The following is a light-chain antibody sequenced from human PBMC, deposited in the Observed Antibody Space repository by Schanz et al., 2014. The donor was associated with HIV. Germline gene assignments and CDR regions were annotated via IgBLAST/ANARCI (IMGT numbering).Light chain of an antibody. Sequence: DIVMTQSPDSLAVSLGERATINCKSSQSVLYSSNNKNYLAWYQQKSGQPPKLLINWASTRESGVPDRFSSSGSGTDFTLTISSLQAEDVAVYYCQQYYGTPRFGQGTKLEIK. V-gene: IGKV4-1*01. CDR3: QQYYGTPR. J-gene: IGKJ2*01. CDR1: QSVLYSSNNKNY. CDR2: WAS.